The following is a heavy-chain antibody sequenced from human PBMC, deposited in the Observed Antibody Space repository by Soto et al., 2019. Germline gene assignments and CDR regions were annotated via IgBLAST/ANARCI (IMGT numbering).Heavy chain of an antibody. CDR2: ISGSGGST. CDR3: AKGHVDTAMVMTYREYYYSMDV. CDR1: GFTFSSYA. D-gene: IGHD5-18*01. V-gene: IGHV3-23*01. J-gene: IGHJ6*02. Sequence: GGSLRLSCAASGFTFSSYAMSWVRQAPGKGLEWVSAISGSGGSTYYADSVKGRFTISRENSKNTMYLQMNSLRAEDKAMYYCAKGHVDTAMVMTYREYYYSMDVWSQGTTVTVSS.